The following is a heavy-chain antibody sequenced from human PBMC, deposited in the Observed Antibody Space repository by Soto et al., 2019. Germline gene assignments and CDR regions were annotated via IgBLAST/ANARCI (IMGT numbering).Heavy chain of an antibody. V-gene: IGHV3-7*01. CDR2: IKQGGSEK. CDR3: ARDRGQFLDY. D-gene: IGHD3-10*01. J-gene: IGHJ4*02. CDR1: GFTFINFW. Sequence: ESGGGLVQPGGSLRLSCAASGFTFINFWMSWVRQAPGKGLEWVANIKQGGSEKYYVDSVKGRFTISRDDAKNSLYLQMDSLRAEDTAVYYCARDRGQFLDYWGQGTLVTVSS.